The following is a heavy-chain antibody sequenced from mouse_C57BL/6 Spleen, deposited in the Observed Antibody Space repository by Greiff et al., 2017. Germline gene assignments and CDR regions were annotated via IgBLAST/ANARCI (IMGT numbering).Heavy chain of an antibody. V-gene: IGHV3-1*01. CDR3: ASCSNYAMDY. J-gene: IGHJ4*01. CDR1: GYSITSGYD. Sequence: EVQLQESGPGLVKPSQSLSLSCTVTGYSITSGYDWHWIRNFPGNKLEWIGYISYSGSTNYNQSLKSRISITHDTSKNNFFLKLNSVTTEDTATYYCASCSNYAMDYWGQGTSVTVSS. CDR2: ISYSGST. D-gene: IGHD1-1*01.